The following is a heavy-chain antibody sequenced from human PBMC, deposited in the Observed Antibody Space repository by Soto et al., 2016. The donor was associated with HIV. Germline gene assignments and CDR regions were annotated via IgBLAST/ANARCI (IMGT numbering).Heavy chain of an antibody. J-gene: IGHJ5*02. V-gene: IGHV3-73*01. CDR3: TDGGYGDNFWFDP. Sequence: EVKLVESGGGLVQPGGSLKLSCAASGFTFSGSAMHWVRQASGKGLEWVGRIRSKANSYATAYAASVKGRFTISRDDSKNTAYLQMNSLKTEDTAVYYCTDGGYGDNFWFDPWGQGTLVTVSS. D-gene: IGHD4-17*01. CDR1: GFTFSGSA. CDR2: IRSKANSYAT.